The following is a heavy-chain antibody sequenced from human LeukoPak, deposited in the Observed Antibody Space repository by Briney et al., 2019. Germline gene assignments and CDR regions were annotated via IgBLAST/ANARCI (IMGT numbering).Heavy chain of an antibody. D-gene: IGHD3-3*01. V-gene: IGHV3-30*02. Sequence: GGSLRLSCAASGFTFSSYGMHWVRQAPGKGLEWVAFIRYDGSNKYYADSVKGRFTISRDNSKNTLYLQMGSLRAEDMAVYYCARGGYYDFWSGYYSDYWGQGTLVTVSS. CDR3: ARGGYYDFWSGYYSDY. CDR1: GFTFSSYG. CDR2: IRYDGSNK. J-gene: IGHJ4*02.